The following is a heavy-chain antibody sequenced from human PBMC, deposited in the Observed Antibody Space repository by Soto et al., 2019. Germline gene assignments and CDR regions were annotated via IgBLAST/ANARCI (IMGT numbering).Heavy chain of an antibody. D-gene: IGHD3-16*01. J-gene: IGHJ4*02. V-gene: IGHV3-73*01. CDR1: GCTFSDST. Sequence: PGXSLRLSCAASGCTFSDSTMHWVGKTSGRGLEWLGRIRSKVNNLETVYAASVKGRFTISRDDSKNTAYLQMNSLKTEDTAVYYCTRLITPLDYWGRGTLVTVSS. CDR3: TRLITPLDY. CDR2: IRSKVNNLET.